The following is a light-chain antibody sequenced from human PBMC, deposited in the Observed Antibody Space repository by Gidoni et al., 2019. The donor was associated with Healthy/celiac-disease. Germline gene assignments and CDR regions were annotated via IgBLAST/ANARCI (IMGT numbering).Light chain of an antibody. CDR2: AAS. V-gene: IGKV1-39*01. CDR3: QQSYSTPRGVT. J-gene: IGKJ3*01. Sequence: DIQMTQSPSSLSASVGDRVTITCRASQSIRSYLNWYQQNPGKAPKLLIYAASSLQSGVPSRFSGSGSGTDFTLTISSLQPEDFATYYCQQSYSTPRGVTFGPGTKVDIK. CDR1: QSIRSY.